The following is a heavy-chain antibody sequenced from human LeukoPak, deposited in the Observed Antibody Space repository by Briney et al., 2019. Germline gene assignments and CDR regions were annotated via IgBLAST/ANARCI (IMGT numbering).Heavy chain of an antibody. CDR1: GDSISSSNSY. J-gene: IGHJ4*02. CDR2: IYYSGNT. CDR3: ARGTTGTRIDY. Sequence: SETLSLTCTVSGDSISSSNSYWGWIRQPPGKGLEWIGSIYYSGNTYYNASLKSRVTISVDTSKNQFSLKLTSVTAADTAVYYCARGTTGTRIDYWGQGTLVTVSS. D-gene: IGHD1-1*01. V-gene: IGHV4-39*01.